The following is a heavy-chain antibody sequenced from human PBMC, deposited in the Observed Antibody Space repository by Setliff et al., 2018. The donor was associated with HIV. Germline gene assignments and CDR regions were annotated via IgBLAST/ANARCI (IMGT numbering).Heavy chain of an antibody. CDR2: ISPYDLSE. D-gene: IGHD5-12*01. Sequence: ASVKVSCKSSGYTFTDYFMHWVRQAPGQGPEWMGWISPYDLSERTSQRFRGRVTMTRDTSISTAYMELSRLRSDDTAVYYCARASVDLDYFYMDVWGKGTTVTVSS. CDR1: GYTFTDYF. CDR3: ARASVDLDYFYMDV. J-gene: IGHJ6*03. V-gene: IGHV1-2*02.